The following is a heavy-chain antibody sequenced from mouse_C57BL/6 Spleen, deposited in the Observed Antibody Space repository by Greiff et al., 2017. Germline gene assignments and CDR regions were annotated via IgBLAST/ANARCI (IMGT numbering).Heavy chain of an antibody. CDR3: ARVDYYGSSSDD. CDR2: IYPRSGNT. J-gene: IGHJ2*01. V-gene: IGHV1-81*01. Sequence: QVQLQQSGAELARPGASVKLSCKASGYTFTSYGISWVKQRPGQGLEWIGEIYPRSGNTYYNEKFKGKATLTADKSSSTAYMELRSLTSEDSAVSFCARVDYYGSSSDDWGQGTTLTVSS. D-gene: IGHD1-1*01. CDR1: GYTFTSYG.